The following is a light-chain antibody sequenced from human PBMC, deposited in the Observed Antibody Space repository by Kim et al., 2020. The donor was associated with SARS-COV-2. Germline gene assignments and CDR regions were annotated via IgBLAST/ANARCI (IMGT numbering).Light chain of an antibody. CDR2: LAS. CDR3: MQARQTPPWT. CDR1: QSLLHSNGHNY. J-gene: IGKJ1*01. V-gene: IGKV2-28*01. Sequence: DIVMTQSPLSLPVSPGEAASISCRSSQSLLHSNGHNYLDWYLQKPGQSPQLLIYLASSRASGVPDRFSGSGSGTDFTLQITRVEAEDGGVYYCMQARQTPPWTFGPGTKVDIK.